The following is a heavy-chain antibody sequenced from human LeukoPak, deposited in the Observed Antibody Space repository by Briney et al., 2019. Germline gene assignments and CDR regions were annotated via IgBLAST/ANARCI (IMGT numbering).Heavy chain of an antibody. V-gene: IGHV3-7*03. CDR2: IKQDGSEQ. Sequence: GGSLRLSCAASGFTFSAYWMNWFRQAPGKGLEWVANIKQDGSEQYYVDSVKGRFTISRDNAKNSLHLQMNSLRAEDTAVYYCASKRGATGYWGQGTLVTVSS. CDR3: ASKRGATGY. J-gene: IGHJ4*02. CDR1: GFTFSAYW. D-gene: IGHD1-26*01.